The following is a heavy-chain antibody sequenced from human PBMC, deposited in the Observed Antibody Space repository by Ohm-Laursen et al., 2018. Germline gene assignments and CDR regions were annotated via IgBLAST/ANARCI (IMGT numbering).Heavy chain of an antibody. CDR2: INISGT. J-gene: IGHJ2*01. V-gene: IGHV4-4*07. CDR3: ARGCSGYSYGRYWYFDL. D-gene: IGHD5-18*01. Sequence: SDTLSLTCTISGGAISSYYWSWIRQPAGKGLEWIGRINISGTNYNPSLKSRVTMSVDTSKNQFSLNLSSVTAADTAVYYCARGCSGYSYGRYWYFDLWGRGTLVTVSS. CDR1: GGAISSYY.